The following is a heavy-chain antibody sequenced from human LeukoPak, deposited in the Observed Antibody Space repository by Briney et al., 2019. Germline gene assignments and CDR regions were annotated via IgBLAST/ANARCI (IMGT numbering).Heavy chain of an antibody. V-gene: IGHV4-30-2*01. D-gene: IGHD3-10*01. CDR3: ATSPYGSGSYTDY. CDR1: GGSISSGGYS. CDR2: IYHSGST. J-gene: IGHJ4*02. Sequence: PSETPSLTCAVSGGSISSGGYSWSWLRQPPGKGLEWIGYIYHSGSTYYNPSLKSRVTISVDTSKNQFSLKLSSVTAADTAVYYCATSPYGSGSYTDYWGQGTLVTVSS.